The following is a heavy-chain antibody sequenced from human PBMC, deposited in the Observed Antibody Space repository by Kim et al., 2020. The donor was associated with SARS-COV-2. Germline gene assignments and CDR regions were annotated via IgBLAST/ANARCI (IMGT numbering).Heavy chain of an antibody. D-gene: IGHD2-21*02. Sequence: ASVKVSCKASGYTFTSYAMNWVRQAPGQGLEWMGWINTNTGNPTYAQGFTGRFVFSLDTSVSTAYLQISRLKAEDTAVYYCATLDCGGDCSYFDYWGQGTLVTVSS. CDR2: INTNTGNP. CDR1: GYTFTSYA. CDR3: ATLDCGGDCSYFDY. V-gene: IGHV7-4-1*02. J-gene: IGHJ4*02.